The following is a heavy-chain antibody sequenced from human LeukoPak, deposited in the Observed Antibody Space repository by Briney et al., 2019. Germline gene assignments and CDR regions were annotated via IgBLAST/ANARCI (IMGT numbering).Heavy chain of an antibody. D-gene: IGHD3-22*01. CDR1: GGSIRSSSYY. J-gene: IGHJ2*01. Sequence: PSETLSLTCTVSGGSIRSSSYYWGWVRQPPGKGLEWIGNFYYSVNTFYNPSLKSRVTISVDTSKNQFSLKLNSVTAADTAVYYCARDIRFNDSSGPPILWYFDLWGRGTLVTVSS. V-gene: IGHV4-39*07. CDR2: FYYSVNT. CDR3: ARDIRFNDSSGPPILWYFDL.